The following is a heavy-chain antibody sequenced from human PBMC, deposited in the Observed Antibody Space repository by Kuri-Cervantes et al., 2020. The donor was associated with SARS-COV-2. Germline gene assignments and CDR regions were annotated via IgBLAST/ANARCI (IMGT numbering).Heavy chain of an antibody. Sequence: SETWSLTCAVYGGSFSGYYWSWIRQPPGKGLEWIGALTHSGSTNYNPSLKSRVTISVDKSKNQFSLKLSSVTAADTAVYYCARRRSSTSCYCFDYWGQGTLVTVSS. CDR2: LTHSGST. J-gene: IGHJ4*02. CDR1: GGSFSGYY. CDR3: ARRRSSTSCYCFDY. D-gene: IGHD2-2*01. V-gene: IGHV4-34*01.